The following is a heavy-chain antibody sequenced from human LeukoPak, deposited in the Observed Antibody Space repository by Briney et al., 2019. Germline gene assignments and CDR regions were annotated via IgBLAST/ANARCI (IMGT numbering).Heavy chain of an antibody. Sequence: GTSLRLSCAASGFTFSSYGIHWVRQAPGKGPEWVAVISYDGMNKYYADSVKGRFAISRDNSKSMVYLQMNSLRAEDTAVYYCARGPSGYHNTGGQGTLVTVSS. J-gene: IGHJ4*02. V-gene: IGHV3-30*03. CDR3: ARGPSGYHNT. CDR1: GFTFSSYG. CDR2: ISYDGMNK. D-gene: IGHD5-12*01.